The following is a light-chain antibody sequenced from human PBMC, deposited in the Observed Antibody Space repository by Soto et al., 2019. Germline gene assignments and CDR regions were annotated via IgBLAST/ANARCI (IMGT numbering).Light chain of an antibody. CDR3: QQYHQWPA. J-gene: IGKJ1*01. CDR1: QSVFSS. CDR2: GAA. V-gene: IGKV3-15*01. Sequence: EVVITQSQATLSSSTGKRATLSCRASQSVFSSLAWYQQKPGQAPRLLIYGAATRATGIPARFSGGGSGTEFTLPISSLQSEDFAVYYCQQYHQWPAFGRGTKV.